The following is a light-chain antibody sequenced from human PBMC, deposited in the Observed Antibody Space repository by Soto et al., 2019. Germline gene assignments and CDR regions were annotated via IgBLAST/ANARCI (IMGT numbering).Light chain of an antibody. CDR1: SSDVGSYNL. CDR2: EDN. V-gene: IGLV2-23*01. Sequence: QSVLTQPASVSGSPGHSITISHTGTSSDVGSYNLVSWYQHHPGKAPKFIIYEDNKRPSGVSNRFSGSKSGNTASLTISGLQAEDEADYYCCAYVRSNAVLFGGGTKVTVL. J-gene: IGLJ2*01. CDR3: CAYVRSNAVL.